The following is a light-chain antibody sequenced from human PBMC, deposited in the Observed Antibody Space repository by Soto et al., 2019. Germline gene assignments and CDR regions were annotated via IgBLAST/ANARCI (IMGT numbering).Light chain of an antibody. CDR2: GAS. J-gene: IGKJ4*01. CDR1: QSVSSN. Sequence: EIVMTQSPATLSVSPGERATLSCRASQSVSSNLAWYQQKPGQAPRLLIYGASTRATGIPARFSGSGSGTEFTLTVDTLQSEDIAIYYCQQYYHWPVTFGGGTKVEIK. V-gene: IGKV3-15*01. CDR3: QQYYHWPVT.